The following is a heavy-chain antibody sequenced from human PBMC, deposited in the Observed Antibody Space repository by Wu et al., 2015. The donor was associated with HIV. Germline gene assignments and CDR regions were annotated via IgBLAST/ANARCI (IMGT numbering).Heavy chain of an antibody. Sequence: QVQLVQSGAEVKKPGASVKVSCKASGYTFTGYYMHWVRQAPGQGLEWMGWINPNSGGTNYAQKFQGRVTMTRDTSISTAYMELSRLRSDDTAVYYCARRETANSGYDPVGYYYGMDVWGQGTTVTVSS. CDR3: ARRETANSGYDPVGYYYGMDV. D-gene: IGHD5-12*01. V-gene: IGHV1-2*02. CDR1: GYTFTGYY. CDR2: INPNSGGT. J-gene: IGHJ6*02.